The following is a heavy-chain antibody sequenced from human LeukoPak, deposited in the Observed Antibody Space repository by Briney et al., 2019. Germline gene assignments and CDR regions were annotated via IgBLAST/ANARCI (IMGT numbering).Heavy chain of an antibody. CDR1: GGTFSSYA. V-gene: IGHV1-46*01. CDR3: AREMNEYSYGPLFDY. Sequence: EASVKVSCKASGGTFSSYAISWVRQAPGQGLEWMGRINTSGGSTTYAQKFQGRVTLTRDTSTSIVYMELSSLRSEDTAVYYCAREMNEYSYGPLFDYWGQGTLVTVSS. J-gene: IGHJ4*02. CDR2: INTSGGST. D-gene: IGHD5-18*01.